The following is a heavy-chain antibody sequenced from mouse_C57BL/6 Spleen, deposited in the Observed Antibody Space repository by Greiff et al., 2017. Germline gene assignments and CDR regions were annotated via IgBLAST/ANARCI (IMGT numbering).Heavy chain of an antibody. J-gene: IGHJ4*01. CDR2: INPNNGGT. CDR3: ARIQLGGGGHYYAMGY. V-gene: IGHV1-22*01. Sequence: EVQLHQSGPELVKPGASVKMSCKASGYTFTDYNMHWVKQSHGKSLEWIGYINPNNGGTSYNQKFKGKATLTVNKSSSTAYMELRSLTSEESAVYYCARIQLGGGGHYYAMGYWGQGTSVTGSS. CDR1: GYTFTDYN. D-gene: IGHD4-1*02.